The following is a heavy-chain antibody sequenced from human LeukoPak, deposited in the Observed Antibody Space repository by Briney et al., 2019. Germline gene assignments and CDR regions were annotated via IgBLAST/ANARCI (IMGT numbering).Heavy chain of an antibody. Sequence: HGASVKVSCKASRYTFTSYYMHWVRQAPGQGLEWMGIINPSGGSTSYAQKFQGRVTMTRDTSTSTVYMELSSLRSEDTAVYYCAREDYDGNGHFDLWGRGTLVTVSS. D-gene: IGHD4-23*01. CDR2: INPSGGST. J-gene: IGHJ2*01. CDR3: AREDYDGNGHFDL. CDR1: RYTFTSYY. V-gene: IGHV1-46*01.